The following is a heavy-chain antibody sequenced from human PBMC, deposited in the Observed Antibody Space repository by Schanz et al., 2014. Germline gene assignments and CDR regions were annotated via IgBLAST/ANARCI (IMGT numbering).Heavy chain of an antibody. CDR3: AKDPSHGDYDYYFDY. V-gene: IGHV3-21*04. D-gene: IGHD3-22*01. Sequence: EVQLLDSGGGLVQPGGSLRLSCAASGFTFNSYAMTWVRQVPGKGLEWVSSISSSGSYIYYADSVKGRFSISRDNAKNTLYLQMNSLRAEDTAVYYCAKDPSHGDYDYYFDYWGQGTLVTVSS. J-gene: IGHJ4*02. CDR2: ISSSGSYI. CDR1: GFTFNSYA.